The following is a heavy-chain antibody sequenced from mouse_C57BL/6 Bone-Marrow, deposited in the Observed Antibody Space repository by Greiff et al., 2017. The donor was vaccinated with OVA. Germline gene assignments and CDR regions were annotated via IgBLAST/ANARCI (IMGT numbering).Heavy chain of an antibody. CDR1: GYTFTSYG. CDR2: IYPRSGNT. V-gene: IGHV1-81*01. D-gene: IGHD1-2*01. Sequence: QVHVKQSGAELARPGASVKLSCKASGYTFTSYGISWVKQRTGQGLEWIGEIYPRSGNTYYNEKFKGKATLTADKSSSPAYMELRSLTSEDSAVYFCARSIGYRWSYFDYWGQGTTLTVSS. CDR3: ARSIGYRWSYFDY. J-gene: IGHJ2*01.